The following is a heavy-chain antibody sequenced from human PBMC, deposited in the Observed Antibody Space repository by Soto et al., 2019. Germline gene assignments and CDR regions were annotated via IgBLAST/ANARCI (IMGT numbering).Heavy chain of an antibody. CDR2: IDPRDSYV. Sequence: PGESLTISCKDSGNRVSTFWISWLRQMPGKGLEWMGRIDPRDSYVNYSPSFQGHVTISLDKSISTAYLQWGSLKASDTAMYYCARLFCSTTTCDSWFDPWGQGTLVTVSS. V-gene: IGHV5-10-1*01. CDR1: GNRVSTFW. CDR3: ARLFCSTTTCDSWFDP. D-gene: IGHD2-2*01. J-gene: IGHJ5*02.